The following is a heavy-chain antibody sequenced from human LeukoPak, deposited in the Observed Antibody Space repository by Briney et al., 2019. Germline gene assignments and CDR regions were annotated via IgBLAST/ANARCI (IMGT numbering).Heavy chain of an antibody. J-gene: IGHJ4*02. Sequence: GESLEISCKGSGYSFTSYWIGWVRQMPGKGLEWMGIIYPGDSDTRYSPSFQGQVTISADKSISTAYLQWSSLKASDTAMYYCARLHGMIPFKIERISSIAARLDYWGQGTLVTVSS. V-gene: IGHV5-51*01. D-gene: IGHD6-6*01. CDR3: ARLHGMIPFKIERISSIAARLDY. CDR2: IYPGDSDT. CDR1: GYSFTSYW.